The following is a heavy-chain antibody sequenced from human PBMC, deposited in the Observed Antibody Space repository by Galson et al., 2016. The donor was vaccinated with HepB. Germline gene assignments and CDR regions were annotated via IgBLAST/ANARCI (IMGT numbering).Heavy chain of an antibody. D-gene: IGHD5-18*01. Sequence: SLRLSCAASGLTVSANYMSWVRQAPGKGLEWVSVIYSGGSRYYADFVKGRLTISRHNSNNTLYLQMNSLRPEDTAVYFCAIPRGYRYSMDVWGQGTLITVSS. J-gene: IGHJ4*02. CDR1: GLTVSANY. V-gene: IGHV3-53*04. CDR3: AIPRGYRYSMDV. CDR2: IYSGGSR.